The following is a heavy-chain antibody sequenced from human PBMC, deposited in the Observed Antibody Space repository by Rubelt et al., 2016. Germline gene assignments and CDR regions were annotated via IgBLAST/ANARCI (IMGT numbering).Heavy chain of an antibody. CDR3: ARGDWYFDF. CDR1: GYTFISVW. Sequence: EVQLVQSRAEVKKPGESLKISCQTSGYTFISVWIAWLRQMPGKGLEWMGIIYPGDSAPTYNPSFQGQVTISADTSINTAYLQWSSLKASDTAIYYCARGDWYFDFWGRGTRVTVSS. D-gene: IGHD2-21*01. J-gene: IGHJ2*01. CDR2: IYPGDSAP. V-gene: IGHV5-51*01.